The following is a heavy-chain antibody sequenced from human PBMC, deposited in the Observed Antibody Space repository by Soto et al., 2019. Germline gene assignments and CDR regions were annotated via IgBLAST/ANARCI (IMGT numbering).Heavy chain of an antibody. D-gene: IGHD6-6*01. J-gene: IGHJ4*02. CDR1: GGTFSSYP. CDR2: IIPILGIA. Sequence: ASVKVSCKASGGTFSSYPISWVRQAPGQGLEWMGRIIPILGIANYAQKFQGRVTITADKSTSTSYMELSSLRSEDTAVYYCAGATPKGVYSPEDPFDYWGQGTLVTVSS. CDR3: AGATPKGVYSPEDPFDY. V-gene: IGHV1-69*02.